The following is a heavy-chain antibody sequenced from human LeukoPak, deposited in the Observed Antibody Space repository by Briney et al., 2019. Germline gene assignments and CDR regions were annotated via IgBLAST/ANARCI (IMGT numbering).Heavy chain of an antibody. V-gene: IGHV3-7*01. CDR2: INPDGNEK. J-gene: IGHJ4*02. Sequence: GGSLRLSCAASGLTFTDFWMNWVRLTPGRGLEWLANINPDGNEKYYVDSVKGRFAISRYNAKNEVYLEMNSLRAEDTGVYYCSGRDSSRSPRAYWGQGTLVSVSS. D-gene: IGHD2-2*01. CDR3: SGRDSSRSPRAY. CDR1: GLTFTDFW.